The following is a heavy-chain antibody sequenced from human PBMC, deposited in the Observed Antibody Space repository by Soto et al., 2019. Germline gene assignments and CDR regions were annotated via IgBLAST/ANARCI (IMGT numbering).Heavy chain of an antibody. CDR1: GASISRTGFH. Sequence: ETLSLTCAVSGASISRTGFHWGWIRQPPGQGLEWIGSIYEAGTTFYNSSLKSRVTISADTSKNHFSLQLSSVTAADTAVYYCARRGSGHTFDYWGQGTLVTVSS. V-gene: IGHV4-39*02. J-gene: IGHJ4*02. D-gene: IGHD3-10*01. CDR3: ARRGSGHTFDY. CDR2: IYEAGTT.